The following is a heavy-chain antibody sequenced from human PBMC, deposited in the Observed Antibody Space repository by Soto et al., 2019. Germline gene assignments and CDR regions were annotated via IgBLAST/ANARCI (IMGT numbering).Heavy chain of an antibody. V-gene: IGHV1-69*13. CDR2: IIPIFGTA. CDR3: ARNLYYDSSGPPDYYYYGMDV. D-gene: IGHD3-22*01. CDR1: GGTFSSYA. Sequence: GASVKVSCKASGGTFSSYAISWVRQAPGQGLEWMGGIIPIFGTANYAQKFQGRVTITADESTSTAYMELSSLRSEDTAVYYCARNLYYDSSGPPDYYYYGMDVWGQGTTVTVSS. J-gene: IGHJ6*02.